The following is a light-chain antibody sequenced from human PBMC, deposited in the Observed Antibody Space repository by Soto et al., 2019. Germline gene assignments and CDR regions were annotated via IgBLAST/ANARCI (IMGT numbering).Light chain of an antibody. J-gene: IGKJ1*01. V-gene: IGKV3-20*01. Sequence: EIVLTQSPGTLSLSPGERATLSCRASQSVSTTYLAWYQQKPGQTPRLLVYGTSTRATGISDRFSGSGSGTDFTLTTSRLEPEDFAVYYCQQYGSSPWTFGQGTKAETK. CDR1: QSVSTTY. CDR3: QQYGSSPWT. CDR2: GTS.